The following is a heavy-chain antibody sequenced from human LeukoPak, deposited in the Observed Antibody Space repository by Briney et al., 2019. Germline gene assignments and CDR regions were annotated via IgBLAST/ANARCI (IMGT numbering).Heavy chain of an antibody. J-gene: IGHJ4*02. CDR3: ARGHNWNPDY. D-gene: IGHD1-20*01. Sequence: PSETLSLTCTVSGGSISSYYWSWIRQPPGKGLEWIGYIYYSGSTNYNPSLKSRVTISVDTSKNQFSLKLSSVTAADTAVYYCARGHNWNPDYWGQETLVTVSS. CDR2: IYYSGST. V-gene: IGHV4-59*01. CDR1: GGSISSYY.